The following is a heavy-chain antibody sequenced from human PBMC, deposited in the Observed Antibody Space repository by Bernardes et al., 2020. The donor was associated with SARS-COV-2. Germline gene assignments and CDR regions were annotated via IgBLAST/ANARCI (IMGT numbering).Heavy chain of an antibody. Sequence: SKTLSLTCAVSGYSISSGYYWGCIRQPPGRTLEWIGNIYRSGQTYYNPSLKSRVTISVDMSKNQLSLKLTSVTAADTAVYYCARDIWTPDYWGQGSLVTVSS. D-gene: IGHD1-1*01. V-gene: IGHV4-38-2*02. CDR1: GYSISSGYY. J-gene: IGHJ4*02. CDR2: IYRSGQT. CDR3: ARDIWTPDY.